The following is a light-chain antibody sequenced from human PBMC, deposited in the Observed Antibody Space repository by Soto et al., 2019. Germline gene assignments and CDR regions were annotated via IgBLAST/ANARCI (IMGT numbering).Light chain of an antibody. V-gene: IGLV4-69*01. CDR1: SGHSSYA. CDR2: LNSDGSH. Sequence: QSVLTQSPSASASLGASVKLTCTLISGHSSYAIAWHQQQPEKGPRYLMKLNSDGSHSKGDGIPDRFSGSSSGAERYLTISSLQSEDEADYYCQTWDTGNWVFGGGTKVTVL. CDR3: QTWDTGNWV. J-gene: IGLJ3*02.